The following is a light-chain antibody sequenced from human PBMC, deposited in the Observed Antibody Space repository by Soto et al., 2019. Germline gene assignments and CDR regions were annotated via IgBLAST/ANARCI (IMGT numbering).Light chain of an antibody. CDR2: EVI. V-gene: IGLV2-14*01. J-gene: IGLJ2*01. CDR1: SSDVGGYNY. CDR3: SSHTSSSTGVL. Sequence: QSVLTQPASVSGSPGQSITISCTGTSSDVGGYNYVSWYQQLPGKAPKLVIYEVINWPSGVSDRLSGSKSGNTASLTISGLQAEDEADYYCSSHTSSSTGVLFGGGTKLTVL.